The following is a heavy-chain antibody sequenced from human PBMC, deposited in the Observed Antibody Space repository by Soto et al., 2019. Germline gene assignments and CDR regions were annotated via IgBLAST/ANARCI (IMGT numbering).Heavy chain of an antibody. D-gene: IGHD3-9*01. Sequence: ASVKVSCKASGYTFTSYGISWVRQAPGQGLEWMGWISAYNGNTNYAQKLQGRVTMTTDTSTSTAYMELRSLRSDDTAVYYCAKTYYDILTGQEPDAFDIWGQGTMVTVSS. CDR1: GYTFTSYG. CDR2: ISAYNGNT. J-gene: IGHJ3*02. V-gene: IGHV1-18*01. CDR3: AKTYYDILTGQEPDAFDI.